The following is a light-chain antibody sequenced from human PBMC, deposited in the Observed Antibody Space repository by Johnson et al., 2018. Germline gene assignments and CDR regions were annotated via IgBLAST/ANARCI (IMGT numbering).Light chain of an antibody. CDR3: GTWDSRLTSGHV. J-gene: IGLJ1*01. CDR2: ENN. Sequence: QSVLTQPPSVSAAPGQKVTISCSGSSSNIGNNYVSWYQQIPGTAPKLLIYENNKRPSGIPDRFSGSKSGTSATLGITGRQPGAEADSYCGTWDSRLTSGHVFGTGTKVAVL. CDR1: SSNIGNNY. V-gene: IGLV1-51*02.